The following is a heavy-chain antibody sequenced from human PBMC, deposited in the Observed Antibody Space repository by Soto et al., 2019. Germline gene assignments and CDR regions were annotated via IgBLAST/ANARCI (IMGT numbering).Heavy chain of an antibody. CDR2: FDGEHGQT. J-gene: IGHJ4*02. D-gene: IGHD2-15*01. CDR3: GIPGARGGLDY. V-gene: IGHV1-24*01. CDR1: GYSFSEMS. Sequence: ASVKVSCKVSGYSFSEMSMHWVRPTPEKGLEWMGSFDGEHGQTVYAQKFQGRVTMTEDTSADTAYMELSSLRSDDTAVYYCGIPGARGGLDYWGQGSRVTVSS.